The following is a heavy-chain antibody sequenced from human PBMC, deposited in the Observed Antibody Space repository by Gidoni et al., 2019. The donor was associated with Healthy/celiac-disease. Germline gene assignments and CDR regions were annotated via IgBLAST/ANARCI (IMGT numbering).Heavy chain of an antibody. CDR2: ISSSSSYI. Sequence: EVQLVESGGGLVKPGGSLRLYCAASGFTFSSYSMNWVRQAPGKGLEWVSSISSSSSYIYYADSVKGRFTISRDNAKNSLYLQMNSLRAEDTAVYYCARGEIAARPWPRDYWGQGTLVTVSS. CDR3: ARGEIAARPWPRDY. V-gene: IGHV3-21*01. J-gene: IGHJ4*02. D-gene: IGHD6-6*01. CDR1: GFTFSSYS.